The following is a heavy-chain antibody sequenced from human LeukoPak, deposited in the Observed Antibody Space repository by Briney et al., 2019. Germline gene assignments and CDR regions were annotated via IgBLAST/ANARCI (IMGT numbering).Heavy chain of an antibody. D-gene: IGHD1-26*01. V-gene: IGHV4-30-2*01. CDR1: GGSISSGGYY. CDR2: IYHSGST. CDR3: ARDLGRGSMDV. J-gene: IGHJ6*02. Sequence: SQTLSLTCTVSGGSISSGGYYWSWIRQPPGKGLEWIGYIYHSGSTYYNPSLKSRVTISVDTSKNQFSLKLSFVTAADTAVYYCARDLGRGSMDVWGLGTTVTVSS.